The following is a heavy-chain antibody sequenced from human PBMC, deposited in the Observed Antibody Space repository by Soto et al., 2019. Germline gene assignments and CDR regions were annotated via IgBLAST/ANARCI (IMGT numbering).Heavy chain of an antibody. CDR2: IYPGDSDT. CDR3: ARRNYDSSGYDEYDAFDI. V-gene: IGHV5-51*01. D-gene: IGHD3-22*01. Sequence: GESLKISCNGSDNAFPTNGTGWVGRLPGKGLVWMGIIYPGDSDTRYSPPFQGQVTISADKSISTAYLQWSSLKASDTAMYYCARRNYDSSGYDEYDAFDIWGQGTMVTVS. J-gene: IGHJ3*02. CDR1: DNAFPTNG.